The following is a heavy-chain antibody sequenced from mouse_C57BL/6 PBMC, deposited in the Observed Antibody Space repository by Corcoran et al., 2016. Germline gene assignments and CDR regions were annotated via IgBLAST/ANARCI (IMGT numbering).Heavy chain of an antibody. CDR3: ARWLLRRYYYAMDY. D-gene: IGHD2-3*01. V-gene: IGHV1-26*01. J-gene: IGHJ4*01. CDR1: GYTFTDYY. Sequence: EVQLQQSGPELVKPGASVKISCKASGYTFTDYYMNWVKQSHGKSLEWIGDINPNNGGTSYNQKFKGKATLTVDKSSSTAYMELRSLTSEDSAVYYCARWLLRRYYYAMDYWGQGTSVTVSS. CDR2: INPNNGGT.